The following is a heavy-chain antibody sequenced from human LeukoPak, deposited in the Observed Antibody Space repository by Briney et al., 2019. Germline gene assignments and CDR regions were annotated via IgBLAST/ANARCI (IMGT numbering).Heavy chain of an antibody. J-gene: IGHJ5*02. CDR2: INTNTGNP. Sequence: ASVKVSCKASGYTFTSYAMNWVRQASGQGLEWMGWINTNTGNPTYAQGFTGRFVFSLDTSVSTAYLQISSLKAEDTAVYYCAREAYCSSTSCYMYHALTRYNWFDPWGQGTLVTVSS. CDR1: GYTFTSYA. V-gene: IGHV7-4-1*02. D-gene: IGHD2-2*02. CDR3: AREAYCSSTSCYMYHALTRYNWFDP.